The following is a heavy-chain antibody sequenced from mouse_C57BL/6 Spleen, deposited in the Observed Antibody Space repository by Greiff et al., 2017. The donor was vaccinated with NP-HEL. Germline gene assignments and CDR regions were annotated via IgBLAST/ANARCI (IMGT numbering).Heavy chain of an antibody. D-gene: IGHD1-1*01. Sequence: QVHVKQSGAELVKPGASVKISCKASGYAFSSYWMNWVKQRPGKGLEWIGQIYPGDGDTNYNGKFKGKATLTADKSSSTAYMQLRSLTSEDSAVYFCARQIYYGSSRYWYFDVWGTGTTVTVSS. V-gene: IGHV1-80*01. J-gene: IGHJ1*03. CDR1: GYAFSSYW. CDR3: ARQIYYGSSRYWYFDV. CDR2: IYPGDGDT.